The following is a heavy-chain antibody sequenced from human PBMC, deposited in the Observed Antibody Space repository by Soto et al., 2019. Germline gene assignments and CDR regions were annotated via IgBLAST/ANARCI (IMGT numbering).Heavy chain of an antibody. J-gene: IGHJ5*02. CDR1: GFTFSSYG. CDR2: ISYDGSNK. Sequence: GGSLRLSCAASGFTFSSYGMHWVRQAPGKGLEWVAVISYDGSNKYYADSVKGRFTISRDNSKNTLYLQMNSLRAEDAAVYYCAKPPTPVTTFWFDPWGQGTLVTVSS. CDR3: AKPPTPVTTFWFDP. V-gene: IGHV3-30*18. D-gene: IGHD4-17*01.